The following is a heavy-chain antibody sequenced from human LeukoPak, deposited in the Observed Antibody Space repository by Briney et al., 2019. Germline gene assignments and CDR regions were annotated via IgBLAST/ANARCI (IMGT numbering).Heavy chain of an antibody. CDR1: GGSVSSYY. CDR2: IYTSGST. Sequence: SETLPLTCTFSGGSVSSYYWSWIRQPAGKGLEWIGRIYTSGSTNYNPSLKSRVTMSVDTSKNQFSLRLSSVTAADTAVYYCARDRYCYDTSGPPLDIWGQGTMVTVSS. J-gene: IGHJ3*02. CDR3: ARDRYCYDTSGPPLDI. D-gene: IGHD3-22*01. V-gene: IGHV4-4*07.